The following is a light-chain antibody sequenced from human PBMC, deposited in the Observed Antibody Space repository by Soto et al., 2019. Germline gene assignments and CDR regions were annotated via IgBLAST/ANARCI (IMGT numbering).Light chain of an antibody. V-gene: IGKV3-20*01. CDR3: QQYGTSPPWT. CDR1: QSVTSNY. J-gene: IGKJ1*01. CDR2: AAS. Sequence: EIVLTQSPGTLSLSPGERATLSCRASQSVTSNYLAWYQQKPGQAPRLLIYAASRRAPGIPDRFSASGSGTDFTLTISRLEPEDFAVYFCQQYGTSPPWTFGHGAKVDIK.